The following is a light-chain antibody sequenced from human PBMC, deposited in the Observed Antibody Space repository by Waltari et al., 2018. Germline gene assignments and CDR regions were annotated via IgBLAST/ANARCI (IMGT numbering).Light chain of an antibody. CDR3: QVWDSDSDHVV. V-gene: IGLV3-21*01. CDR1: NIGSKR. J-gene: IGLJ2*01. Sequence: SYVLTQPPSVSVAPGETARITCGGNNIGSKRVHWYQQEPGQAPILVIYYNNDRPSGIPERFSVSNSGNTATLTISRVDAGDEADYYCQVWDSDSDHVVFGGGTKLAVL. CDR2: YNN.